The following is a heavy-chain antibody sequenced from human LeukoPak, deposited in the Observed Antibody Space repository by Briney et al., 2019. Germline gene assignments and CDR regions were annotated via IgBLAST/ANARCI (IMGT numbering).Heavy chain of an antibody. Sequence: GGSLRLSCAASGFTLHNAWMNWVRQAPGKGLEWVGRIKSKTDGATTYYAAPVKGRFTISRDDSNNTLYLQMSSLKTEDTAVYYCTSGADVRGTILLGDSDWGQGTLVIVSS. CDR2: IKSKTDGATT. D-gene: IGHD3-10*01. CDR1: GFTLHNAW. J-gene: IGHJ4*02. CDR3: TSGADVRGTILLGDSD. V-gene: IGHV3-15*01.